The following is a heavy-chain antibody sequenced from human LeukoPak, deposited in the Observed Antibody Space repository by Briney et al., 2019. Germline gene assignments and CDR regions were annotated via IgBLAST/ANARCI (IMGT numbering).Heavy chain of an antibody. CDR3: ARSGNYYYGSGSYFGGFDY. J-gene: IGHJ4*02. V-gene: IGHV1-69*13. Sequence: GASVKVSCKASGYTFTSYDINWVRQAPGQGLEWMGGIIPIFGTANYAQKFQGRVTITADESTSTAYMELSSLRSEDTAVYYCARSGNYYYGSGSYFGGFDYWGQGTLVTVSS. CDR1: GYTFTSYD. CDR2: IIPIFGTA. D-gene: IGHD3-10*01.